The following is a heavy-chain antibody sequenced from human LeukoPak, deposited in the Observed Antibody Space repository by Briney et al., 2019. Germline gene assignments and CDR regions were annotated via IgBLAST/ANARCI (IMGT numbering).Heavy chain of an antibody. CDR2: ISPSSDHI. CDR3: ASPVEVAGRGGF. CDR1: RFSFSSFN. Sequence: GGSLRLPCAVSRFSFSSFNMHWVRQAPGKGLEWVSYISPSSDHIDYADFVKGRFTISRDNAKNSVYLQMNSLRAEDTALYYCASPVEVAGRGGFWGQGTLVTVSS. J-gene: IGHJ4*02. V-gene: IGHV3-48*01. D-gene: IGHD6-19*01.